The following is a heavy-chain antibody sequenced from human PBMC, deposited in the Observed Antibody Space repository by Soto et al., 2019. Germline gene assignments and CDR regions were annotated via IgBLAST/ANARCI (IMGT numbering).Heavy chain of an antibody. J-gene: IGHJ5*02. CDR2: IFPNSGAT. Sequence: ASVKVSCKASGYVFTGFYLHWVRQAPGQGLEWMGWIFPNSGATNYAQKFQGRVTLTRDTSLSTGYMDLTRLTSDDTAVYYCARGRILKWNWFDRWGQGTLVTVSS. CDR1: GYVFTGFY. V-gene: IGHV1-2*02. D-gene: IGHD2-15*01. CDR3: ARGRILKWNWFDR.